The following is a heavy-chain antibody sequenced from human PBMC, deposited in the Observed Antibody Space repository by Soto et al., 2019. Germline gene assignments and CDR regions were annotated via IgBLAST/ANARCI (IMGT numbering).Heavy chain of an antibody. V-gene: IGHV4-4*02. J-gene: IGHJ1*01. CDR2: VYRSGST. CDR3: GLRLRYCSNGACLSADEH. D-gene: IGHD2-8*01. Sequence: QVQLRESGPGLVKPSGTLSLTCTVSGGSISSANWWSWVRQPPGKGLEWIGEVYRSGSTYYKPSLKSRVSISVATSKNHFSLNLRSVTAAATAVFDCGLRLRYCSNGACLSADEHWGQGTLVTVSS. CDR1: GGSISSANW.